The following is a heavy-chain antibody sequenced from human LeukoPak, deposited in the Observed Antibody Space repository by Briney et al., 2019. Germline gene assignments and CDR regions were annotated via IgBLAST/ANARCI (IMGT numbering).Heavy chain of an antibody. V-gene: IGHV3-7*01. D-gene: IGHD5-24*01. CDR2: IKQDGSEK. CDR3: ARAPRDPRDGYTGSGSYYFDY. CDR1: GFTFSSYW. J-gene: IGHJ4*02. Sequence: GGSLRLSCAASGFTFSSYWMSWVRQAPGKGLEWVANIKQDGSEKYYVDSVKGRFTISRDNAKNSLYLQMNSLRAEDTAVYYCARAPRDPRDGYTGSGSYYFDYWGQGTLVTVSS.